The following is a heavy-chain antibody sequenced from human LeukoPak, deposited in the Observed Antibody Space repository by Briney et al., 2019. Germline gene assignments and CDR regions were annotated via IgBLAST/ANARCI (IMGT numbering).Heavy chain of an antibody. D-gene: IGHD2-21*02. CDR2: INPRGGST. Sequence: PGASVKVSCKASGYTFTNYFMHWVRQAPGQGLEWMGIINPRGGSTGYAQKFQGGITMTTDMSTRTVYMELSSLESEDTAVYYCARRDCVGDCYPNWFDPWGQGTLVTVSS. CDR1: GYTFTNYF. V-gene: IGHV1-46*01. J-gene: IGHJ5*02. CDR3: ARRDCVGDCYPNWFDP.